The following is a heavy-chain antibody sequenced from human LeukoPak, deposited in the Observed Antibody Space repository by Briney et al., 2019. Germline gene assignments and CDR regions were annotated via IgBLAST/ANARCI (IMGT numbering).Heavy chain of an antibody. V-gene: IGHV3-9*01. Sequence: GGSLRLSCAASGFTFDDYAMHWVRQAPGKGLEWVSCISWNSGSIGYADSVKGRFTISRDNAKNSLYLQMNSLRAEDTALYYCAKGAYSGSYQNFDYWGQGTLVTVSS. J-gene: IGHJ4*02. CDR3: AKGAYSGSYQNFDY. CDR2: ISWNSGSI. D-gene: IGHD1-26*01. CDR1: GFTFDDYA.